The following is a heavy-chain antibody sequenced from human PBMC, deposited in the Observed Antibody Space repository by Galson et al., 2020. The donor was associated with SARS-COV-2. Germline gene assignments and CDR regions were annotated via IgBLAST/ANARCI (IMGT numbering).Heavy chain of an antibody. D-gene: IGHD1-1*01. CDR2: ISYDGSNK. Sequence: GGSLRLSCAASGFTFSSYAMHWVRQAPGKGLEWVAVISYDGSNKYYADSVKGRFTISRDNSKNTLYLQMNSLRAQDTAVYYCASWVATTYYYYAMDVWGQGTTVTVAS. V-gene: IGHV3-30-3*01. CDR3: ASWVATTYYYYAMDV. J-gene: IGHJ6*02. CDR1: GFTFSSYA.